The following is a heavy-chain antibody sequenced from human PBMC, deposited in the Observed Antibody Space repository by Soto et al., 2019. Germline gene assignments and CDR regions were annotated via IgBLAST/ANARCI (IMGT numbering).Heavy chain of an antibody. CDR2: ISSNGGYI. J-gene: IGHJ5*02. D-gene: IGHD6-13*01. CDR3: TRDASRDSSARGWFDP. CDR1: GFTFRSFT. Sequence: GGSLRLSCAASGFTFRSFTMNWVRQAPGKGLEWVSTISSNGGYIYYTDALRGRFTISRDNAKNSLHLQMNSLRAEDTAVYYCTRDASRDSSARGWFDPWGPGTLVTVSS. V-gene: IGHV3-21*01.